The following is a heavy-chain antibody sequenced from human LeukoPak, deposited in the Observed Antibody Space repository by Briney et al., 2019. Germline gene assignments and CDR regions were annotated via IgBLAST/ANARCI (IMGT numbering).Heavy chain of an antibody. CDR2: IWYDGSNK. CDR3: ARDITDGSGWGGLTHP. J-gene: IGHJ5*02. CDR1: GFTFSSYG. D-gene: IGHD6-19*01. Sequence: PGRSLRLSCAASGFTFSSYGMHWVRQAPGKGLEWVAVIWYDGSNKYYADSVKGRFTISGDNSKNTLYLQMNSLRAEDTAVYYCARDITDGSGWGGLTHPWGQGTLVTVSS. V-gene: IGHV3-33*01.